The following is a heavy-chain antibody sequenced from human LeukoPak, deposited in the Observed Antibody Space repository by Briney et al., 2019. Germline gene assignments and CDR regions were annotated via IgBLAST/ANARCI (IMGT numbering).Heavy chain of an antibody. J-gene: IGHJ6*03. CDR1: GGSFSGYY. CDR3: ARAFRYCSSTSCYSYYYYYMDV. CDR2: INHSGST. Sequence: PSETLSLTCAVYGGSFSGYYWSWIRQPPGKGLEWIGEINHSGSTNYNPSLKSRVTISVDTSKNQFSLKLSSVTAADTAVYYCARAFRYCSSTSCYSYYYYYMDVWGKGTTVTVSS. D-gene: IGHD2-2*01. V-gene: IGHV4-34*01.